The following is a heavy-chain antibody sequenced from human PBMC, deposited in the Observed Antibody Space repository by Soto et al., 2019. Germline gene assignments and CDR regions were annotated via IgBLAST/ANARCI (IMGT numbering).Heavy chain of an antibody. D-gene: IGHD6-13*01. CDR1: GGSFNGYY. Sequence: QVQLQQWGAGLLKPSETLSLTCAVYGGSFNGYYWSWIRQPPGKGLEWIGEINHSGGTNYNPSLKSRVTMSVDTSKNQFSLKLSSVTAADMAVYYCARGRGYSSSSYWGQGTLVTVSS. CDR3: ARGRGYSSSSY. CDR2: INHSGGT. V-gene: IGHV4-34*01. J-gene: IGHJ4*02.